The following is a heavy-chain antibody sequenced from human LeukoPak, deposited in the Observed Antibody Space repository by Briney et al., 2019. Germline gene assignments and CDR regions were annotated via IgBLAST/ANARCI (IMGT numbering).Heavy chain of an antibody. Sequence: ASVKVSCKASGGTFSSYAISWVRQAPGQGLEWMGRIIPILGIANYAQKFQGRVTITADKSTSTAYMELSSLRSEDTAVYYCARALSASIAAAGGLFDPWGQGTLVTVSS. CDR2: IIPILGIA. D-gene: IGHD6-13*01. V-gene: IGHV1-69*04. CDR3: ARALSASIAAAGGLFDP. J-gene: IGHJ5*02. CDR1: GGTFSSYA.